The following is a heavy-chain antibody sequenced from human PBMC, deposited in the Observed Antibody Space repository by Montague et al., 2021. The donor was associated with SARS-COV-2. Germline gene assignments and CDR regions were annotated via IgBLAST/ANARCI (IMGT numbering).Heavy chain of an antibody. Sequence: SETLSLTCSFSGGSISTGSYYWGWIRQPPRKGLEWIGSIYYSGDTYYNPSLKSRVTISVDTSKNQFSLRLSSVTAADTAVYYCVRGGDYTDYGRVDYWGQGTLVIVPS. CDR1: GGSISTGSYY. CDR2: IYYSGDT. V-gene: IGHV4-39*01. D-gene: IGHD4-11*01. J-gene: IGHJ4*02. CDR3: VRGGDYTDYGRVDY.